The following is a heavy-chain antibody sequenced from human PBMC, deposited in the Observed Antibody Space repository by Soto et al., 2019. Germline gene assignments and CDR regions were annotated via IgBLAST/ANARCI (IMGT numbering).Heavy chain of an antibody. D-gene: IGHD3-10*01. CDR3: ARDWVWFGAHPIDY. CDR1: GFTFSNYG. Sequence: QVQLVESGGGVVQTGRSLRLSCAASGFTFSNYGMHWVRQAPGKGLEWVEVISSDGSNKYYTDSVMGRLTISRDNSENTLFMQMNNLRTEDTAVYYCARDWVWFGAHPIDYWGQGTLVTVPS. V-gene: IGHV3-30*03. J-gene: IGHJ4*02. CDR2: ISSDGSNK.